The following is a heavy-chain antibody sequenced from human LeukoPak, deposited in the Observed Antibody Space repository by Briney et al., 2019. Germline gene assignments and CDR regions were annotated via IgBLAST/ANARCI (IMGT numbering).Heavy chain of an antibody. Sequence: SETLSLTCTVSGXSISSGDYYWSWIRQPPGKGLEWIGYIYYSGSTYYNPSLKSRVTISVDTSKNQFSLKLSSVTAADTAVYYCARVDGYNDAFDIWGQGTMVTVSS. CDR1: GXSISSGDYY. CDR3: ARVDGYNDAFDI. V-gene: IGHV4-30-4*01. J-gene: IGHJ3*02. CDR2: IYYSGST. D-gene: IGHD3-22*01.